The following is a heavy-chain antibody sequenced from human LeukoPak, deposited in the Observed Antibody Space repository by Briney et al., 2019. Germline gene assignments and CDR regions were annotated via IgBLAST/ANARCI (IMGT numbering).Heavy chain of an antibody. CDR3: AKDPLVTIFGVPPDY. V-gene: IGHV3-23*01. CDR2: ISGSGGTT. Sequence: PGGSLRLSCAASGFTFSSYAMSWVRQAPGKGLEWVSAISGSGGTTYYADSVKGRFTISRDNSKNTLFLQMNSLRAEDTAVYYCAKDPLVTIFGVPPDYWGQGTLVTVSS. CDR1: GFTFSSYA. J-gene: IGHJ4*02. D-gene: IGHD3-3*01.